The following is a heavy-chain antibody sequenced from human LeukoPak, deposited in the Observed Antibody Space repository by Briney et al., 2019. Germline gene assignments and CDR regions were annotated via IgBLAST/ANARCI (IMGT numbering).Heavy chain of an antibody. J-gene: IGHJ4*02. CDR3: ARGLEDSSSPSTFDY. CDR2: INPSGGST. Sequence: GASVTVSCKASGYTFTSYYMHWVRQTPGQGLEWMGIINPSGGSTSYAQKFQGRVTMTRDMSTSTVYMELSSLRSEDTAVYYCARGLEDSSSPSTFDYWGQGTLVTVSS. D-gene: IGHD6-13*01. V-gene: IGHV1-46*01. CDR1: GYTFTSYY.